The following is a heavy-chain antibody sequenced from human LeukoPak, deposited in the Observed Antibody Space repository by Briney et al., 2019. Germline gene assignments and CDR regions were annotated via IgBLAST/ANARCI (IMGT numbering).Heavy chain of an antibody. CDR3: ASSPMVGSSGYTH. CDR1: GDSISYFY. D-gene: IGHD3-22*01. J-gene: IGHJ4*02. Sequence: SETLSLTCSVSGDSISYFYWSWIRQAAGKGLEWIGRFSSSGTTDYNASLKSRVTMSVDASKNQLSLKVISVTAADTAVYYCASSPMVGSSGYTHWGQGTLVTVSS. CDR2: FSSSGTT. V-gene: IGHV4-4*07.